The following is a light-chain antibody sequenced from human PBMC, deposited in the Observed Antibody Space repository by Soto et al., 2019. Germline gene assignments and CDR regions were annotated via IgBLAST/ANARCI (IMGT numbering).Light chain of an antibody. V-gene: IGLV2-14*01. CDR2: DVS. Sequence: QSALTQPASVSGSPGQSIXXSCTGTSSDVGGYNYVSWYQQHPGKAPKLMIYDVSNRPSGVSNRFSGSKSGNTASLTVSGLQAEDEADYYCSSYTGTSSLVFGGGTKLTVL. J-gene: IGLJ2*01. CDR3: SSYTGTSSLV. CDR1: SSDVGGYNY.